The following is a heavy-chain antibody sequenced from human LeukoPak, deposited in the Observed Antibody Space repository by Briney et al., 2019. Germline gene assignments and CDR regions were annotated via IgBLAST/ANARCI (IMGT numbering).Heavy chain of an antibody. CDR2: ISGSGHDI. J-gene: IGHJ5*01. CDR3: TRDPRHFDS. D-gene: IGHD6-6*01. V-gene: IGHV3-11*04. Sequence: NPGGSLRLSCAASGLTSSDSYMTWFRQAPGKGVEWVAYISGSGHDINYSDSVKGRFTISRDNAKNSLYLQMSSLRVEDTAVYYCTRDPRHFDSCGQGTLVTVSS. CDR1: GLTSSDSY.